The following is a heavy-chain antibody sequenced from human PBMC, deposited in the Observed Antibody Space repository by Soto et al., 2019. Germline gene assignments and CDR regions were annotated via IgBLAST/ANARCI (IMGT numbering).Heavy chain of an antibody. CDR1: GFTFSSYG. D-gene: IGHD6-19*01. J-gene: IGHJ4*02. Sequence: QVQLVESGGGVVQPGRSLRLSCAAPGFTFSSYGMHWVRQAPGKGLEWVAVIWYDGSNKYYADSVKGRFTISRDNSKNTLYLQMNSLRAEDTAVYYCARDRSSVDYWGQGTLVTVSS. CDR3: ARDRSSVDY. V-gene: IGHV3-33*01. CDR2: IWYDGSNK.